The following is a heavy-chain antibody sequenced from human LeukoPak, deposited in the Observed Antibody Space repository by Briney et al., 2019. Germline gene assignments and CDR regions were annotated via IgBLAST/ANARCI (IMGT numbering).Heavy chain of an antibody. CDR2: IYATGSTDST. CDR1: GGSISSSY. V-gene: IGHV4-4*07. J-gene: IGHJ4*02. D-gene: IGHD3-10*01. CDR3: AGFGAGSYY. Sequence: SETLSLTCTVSGGSISSSYCSWIRQPAGKGLEWIGRIYATGSTDSTDFNPSLKSRVTMSVDTSKNQFSLKLGSVTAADTAVYYCAGFGAGSYYWGQGTLVTVSS.